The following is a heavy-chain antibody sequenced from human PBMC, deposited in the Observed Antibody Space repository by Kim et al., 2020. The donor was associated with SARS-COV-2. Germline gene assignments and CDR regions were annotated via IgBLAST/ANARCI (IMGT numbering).Heavy chain of an antibody. CDR2: ISSSSSYI. J-gene: IGHJ4*02. CDR3: ASDLPGDSGY. Sequence: GGSLRLSCAASGFAFSSYSMNWVRQAPGKGLEWVSSISSSSSYIYYAGSVKGRFTISRDNAKNSLYLQMNSLRADDTAVYYCASDLPGDSGYWGQGTLVTVSS. D-gene: IGHD3-10*01. CDR1: GFAFSSYS. V-gene: IGHV3-21*01.